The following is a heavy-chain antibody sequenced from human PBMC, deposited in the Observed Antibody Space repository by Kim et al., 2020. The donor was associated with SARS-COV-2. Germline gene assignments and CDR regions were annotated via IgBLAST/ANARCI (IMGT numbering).Heavy chain of an antibody. CDR2: TYYRSKWIN. V-gene: IGHV6-1*01. Sequence: SQTLSLTCVISADLFSSNTGAWNWIRQSPSRGLEWLGRTYYRSKWINDYAVSVRSRITINPDTSKNQFSLHLDSVTPEDTAVYYCSRQYRDSTYYSGLDV. D-gene: IGHD6-6*01. CDR3: SRQYRDSTYYSGLDV. CDR1: ADLFSSNTGA. J-gene: IGHJ6*01.